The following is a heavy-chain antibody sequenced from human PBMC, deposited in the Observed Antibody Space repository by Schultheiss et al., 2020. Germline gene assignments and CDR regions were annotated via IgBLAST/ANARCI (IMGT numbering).Heavy chain of an antibody. CDR2: IYTSGST. Sequence: SETLSLTCTVSGGSISSGSYYWSWIRQPAGKGLEWIGRIYTSGSTNYNPPLKSRVTISVDTSKNQFSLKLSSVTAADTAVYYCARGYSSSWYRGDWFDPWGQGTLVTVAS. CDR1: GGSISSGSYY. J-gene: IGHJ5*02. CDR3: ARGYSSSWYRGDWFDP. V-gene: IGHV4-61*02. D-gene: IGHD6-13*01.